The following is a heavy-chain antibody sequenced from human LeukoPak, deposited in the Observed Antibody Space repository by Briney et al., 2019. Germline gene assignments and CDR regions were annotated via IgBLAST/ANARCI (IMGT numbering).Heavy chain of an antibody. CDR3: ARLDRSGYEMGGTWFDP. CDR1: GASIRSSY. V-gene: IGHV4-59*08. D-gene: IGHD3-22*01. J-gene: IGHJ5*02. CDR2: IYYTGST. Sequence: SETLSLTCTVSGASIRSSYWSWLRQPPGKGLEWIGYIYYTGSTNSNPSLKSRVTVSVDTSKNQFSLKLNSMTAANTAIYYCARLDRSGYEMGGTWFDPWGQGTLVTVSS.